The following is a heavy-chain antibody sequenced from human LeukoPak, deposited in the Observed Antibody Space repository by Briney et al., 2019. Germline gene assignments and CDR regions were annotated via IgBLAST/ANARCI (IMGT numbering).Heavy chain of an antibody. V-gene: IGHV3-7*01. D-gene: IGHD6-6*01. CDR1: GFTFSSYG. CDR2: IKQDGSEK. CDR3: ARVTIAARPHFDY. J-gene: IGHJ4*02. Sequence: GGSLRLSCAASGFTFSSYGMHWVRQAPGKGLEWVANIKQDGSEKYYVDSVKGRFTISRDNAKNSLYLQMNSLRAEDTAVYYCARVTIAARPHFDYWGQGTLVTVSS.